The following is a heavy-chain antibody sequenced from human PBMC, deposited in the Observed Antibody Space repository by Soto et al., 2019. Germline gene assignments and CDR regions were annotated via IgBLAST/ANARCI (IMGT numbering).Heavy chain of an antibody. D-gene: IGHD3-3*01. Sequence: GGSLRLSCAASGFTFRGYAMSWVRQAPGKGLEWVSHISNSGRSTKYADSVKGRFTISRDNSKNTLYLQMNSLRAEDTAIYYCAKDALAYYDFWSWGQGTLVTVSS. V-gene: IGHV3-23*01. J-gene: IGHJ4*02. CDR3: AKDALAYYDFWS. CDR2: ISNSGRST. CDR1: GFTFRGYA.